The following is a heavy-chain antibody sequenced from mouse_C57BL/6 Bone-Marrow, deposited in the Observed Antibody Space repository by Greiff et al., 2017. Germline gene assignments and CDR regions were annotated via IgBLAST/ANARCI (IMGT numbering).Heavy chain of an antibody. CDR1: GFTFSSYG. D-gene: IGHD2-10*01. J-gene: IGHJ3*01. CDR3: ARRSYYGGFAY. Sequence: EVKLMESGGDLVKPGGSLKLSCAASGFTFSSYGMSWVRQTPDKRLEWVATISSGGSYTYYPDSVKGRFTISRDNAKNTLYLQISSLTSEDTALYYCARRSYYGGFAYWGQGTLVTVSA. CDR2: ISSGGSYT. V-gene: IGHV5-6*02.